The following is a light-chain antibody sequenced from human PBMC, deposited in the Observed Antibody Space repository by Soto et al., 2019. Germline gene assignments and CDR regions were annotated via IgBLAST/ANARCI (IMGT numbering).Light chain of an antibody. CDR1: QSVSSN. CDR3: QHYNNWPLT. V-gene: IGKV3-15*01. CDR2: ATS. Sequence: EIVMTQSPATLSVSPGERASLSCRDSQSVSSNLAWYQQKPGQTPRLLIYATSTRATGIPARFSGSGSGTAFTLTISSLQSEDFAVYYCQHYNNWPLTFGGGTKVEIK. J-gene: IGKJ4*01.